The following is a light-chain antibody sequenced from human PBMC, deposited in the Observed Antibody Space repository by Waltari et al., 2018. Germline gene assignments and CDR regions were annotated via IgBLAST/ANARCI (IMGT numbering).Light chain of an antibody. J-gene: IGKJ4*01. V-gene: IGKV3-11*01. CDR2: DTS. CDR1: ESVSTY. CDR3: QQGVILPLT. Sequence: EIVLTQSPVTLSLPAGERATLSCRASESVSTYLAWYQQKPGQSPTLLIYDTSKRATGIPGRFSGSGYGTDFTLTINNLEAEDFALYYCQQGVILPLTFGGGTKLEIK.